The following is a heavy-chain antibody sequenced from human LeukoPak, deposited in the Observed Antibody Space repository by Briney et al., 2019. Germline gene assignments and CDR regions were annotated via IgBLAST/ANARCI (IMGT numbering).Heavy chain of an antibody. J-gene: IGHJ4*02. CDR2: INSDGSST. Sequence: GGSLRLSCAASGFTFSSYWMHWVRQAPGKGLVWVSRINSDGSSTSYADSVKGRFTISRDNAKNTLYLQMNSLRAEDAAVYYCARGSRYYYDSSDYYAPFYFDYWGQGTLVTVSS. D-gene: IGHD3-22*01. CDR3: ARGSRYYYDSSDYYAPFYFDY. CDR1: GFTFSSYW. V-gene: IGHV3-74*01.